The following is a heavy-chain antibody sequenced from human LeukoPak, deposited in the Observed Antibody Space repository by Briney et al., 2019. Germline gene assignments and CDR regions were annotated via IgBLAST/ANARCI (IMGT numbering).Heavy chain of an antibody. V-gene: IGHV3-30*18. CDR3: AKPLVSSGWYYLDY. CDR2: ISYDGSNK. J-gene: IGHJ4*02. Sequence: GGSLRLSCAGSGFTFSSYGMHWVRQAPGKGLEWVAVISYDGSNKYYADSVKGRFTISRDNSKNTLYLQMNSLRAEDTAVYYCAKPLVSSGWYYLDYWGQGTLVTVSS. D-gene: IGHD6-19*01. CDR1: GFTFSSYG.